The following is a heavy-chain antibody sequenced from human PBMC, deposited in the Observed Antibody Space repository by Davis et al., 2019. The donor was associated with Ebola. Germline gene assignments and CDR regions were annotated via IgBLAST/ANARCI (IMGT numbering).Heavy chain of an antibody. CDR3: ARGGAFLGP. J-gene: IGHJ5*02. Sequence: MPSETLSLTCVVSGDSISSGGHSWNWIRQPPGKGLEWIGCIFHTGTTNYSPSLKSRVTISLDRSKNQFSLRLSSVTAADTAVYYCARGGAFLGPWGQGTLVTVSS. CDR1: GDSISSGGHS. D-gene: IGHD2/OR15-2a*01. CDR2: IFHTGTT. V-gene: IGHV4-30-2*01.